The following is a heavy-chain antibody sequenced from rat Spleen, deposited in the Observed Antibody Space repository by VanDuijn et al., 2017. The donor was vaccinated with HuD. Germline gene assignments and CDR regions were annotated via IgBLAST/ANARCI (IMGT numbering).Heavy chain of an antibody. V-gene: IGHV5-22*01. CDR2: ISYEGSST. J-gene: IGHJ2*01. Sequence: EVQLVESGGGLVQPGRSLKLSCAASGFTFSDYNMAWVRQAPKKGLEWVASISYEGSSTYYGDSVKGRFTISRDNAKSTLYLQMDSLRSEDTATYYCARSTFMYTTDYYYFDYWGQGVMVTVSS. CDR1: GFTFSDYN. CDR3: ARSTFMYTTDYYYFDY. D-gene: IGHD1-6*01.